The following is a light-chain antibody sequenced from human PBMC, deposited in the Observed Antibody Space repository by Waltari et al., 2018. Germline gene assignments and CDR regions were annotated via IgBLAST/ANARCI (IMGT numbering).Light chain of an antibody. V-gene: IGKV4-1*01. Sequence: DIVMTQSPDSLAVSLGGRATINCKSSQTVLDTSVNKNFFAWFQQKPGQPPKMLIYWSSTRESGVPDRFSGSVSGTDVTLTISSLQAEDVAVYYCQQYDTTPLTFGGGTKVEIK. CDR2: WSS. J-gene: IGKJ4*01. CDR3: QQYDTTPLT. CDR1: QTVLDTSVNKNF.